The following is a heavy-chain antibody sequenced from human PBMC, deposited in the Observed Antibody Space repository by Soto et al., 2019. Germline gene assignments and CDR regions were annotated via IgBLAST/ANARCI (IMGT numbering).Heavy chain of an antibody. CDR2: IYWNDIK. J-gene: IGHJ4*01. CDR1: GFSLSTSGVG. D-gene: IGHD2-2*01. Sequence: SGPTLVNPTQTLTLTCTFSGFSLSTSGVGVAWIRQPSGKPLEWLALIYWNDIKRYSPSLKSRLTITKDTSKNQVVLTMTSTDPVDTATYYCAHTRVPDTLDYWGQGTLVTVSS. V-gene: IGHV2-5*01. CDR3: AHTRVPDTLDY.